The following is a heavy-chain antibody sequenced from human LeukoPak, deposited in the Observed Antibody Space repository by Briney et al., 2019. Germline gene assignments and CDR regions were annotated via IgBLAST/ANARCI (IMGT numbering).Heavy chain of an antibody. D-gene: IGHD5-18*01. J-gene: IGHJ4*02. Sequence: GGTLRLSCAASGFTFSTYGMGWVRQAPGKGLEWVSSINDNGGTSTWYADSVKGRFTISRDNSKNTLYLQMNSLRAEDTAVYYCAKDKAIRGYSYDPFDYWGQGTLVTVSS. V-gene: IGHV3-23*01. CDR3: AKDKAIRGYSYDPFDY. CDR1: GFTFSTYG. CDR2: INDNGGTST.